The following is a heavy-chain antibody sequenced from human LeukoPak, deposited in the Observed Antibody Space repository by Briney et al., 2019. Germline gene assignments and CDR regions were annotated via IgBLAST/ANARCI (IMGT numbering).Heavy chain of an antibody. J-gene: IGHJ4*02. CDR1: GFTFSDYY. CDR3: PTTAAAARTRPWHY. CDR2: ITSSSTST. Sequence: GGSLRLSCAASGFTFSDYYMTWIRQAPGKGLEWVSYITSSSTSTSYADSVKGRFTVSRDNAKNSLYPQMNSLRAEDTAVYYCPTTAAAARTRPWHYWPQGPLVTVPS. V-gene: IGHV3-11*06. D-gene: IGHD6-13*01.